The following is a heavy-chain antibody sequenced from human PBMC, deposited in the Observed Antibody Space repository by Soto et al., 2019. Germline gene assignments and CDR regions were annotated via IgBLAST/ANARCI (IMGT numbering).Heavy chain of an antibody. CDR3: ARGKGMEENYYYYGLDI. D-gene: IGHD1-1*01. Sequence: ASVKVSCKASGYSFSTYAMHWVRQAPGQSLEWMGWINGGTGQTKFSQRFQDRITITRDTSASTAYMELSSLRSEDTAVYYCARGKGMEENYYYYGLDIWGQGTTVTVSS. V-gene: IGHV1-3*01. CDR2: INGGTGQT. J-gene: IGHJ6*02. CDR1: GYSFSTYA.